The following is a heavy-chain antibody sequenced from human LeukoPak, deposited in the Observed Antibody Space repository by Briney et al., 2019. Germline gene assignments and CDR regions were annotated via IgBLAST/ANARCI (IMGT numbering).Heavy chain of an antibody. CDR1: GGSISSYY. CDR3: ARDSPSIAVARFDP. D-gene: IGHD6-19*01. CDR2: IYTSGST. Sequence: SETLSLTCTVSGGSISSYYWSCIRQPAGKGLEWIGRIYTSGSTNYNPSLKSRVTMSVDTSKNQFSLKLSSVTAADTAVYYCARDSPSIAVARFDPWGQGTLVTVSS. V-gene: IGHV4-4*07. J-gene: IGHJ5*02.